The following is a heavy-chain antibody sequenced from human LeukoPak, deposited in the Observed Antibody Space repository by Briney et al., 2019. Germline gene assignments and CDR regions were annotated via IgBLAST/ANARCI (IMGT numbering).Heavy chain of an antibody. V-gene: IGHV1-69*05. J-gene: IGHJ6*03. Sequence: SVKVSCKASGGTFSSYAISWVRQAPGQGLEWMGGIIPIFGTANYAQKFQDRVTITTDDSTSTVYMELNSLRVEDTAVYYCAKNRGAGSHYYYHMNVWGKGTTVTVSS. CDR1: GGTFSSYA. CDR2: IIPIFGTA. CDR3: AKNRGAGSHYYYHMNV. D-gene: IGHD1-26*01.